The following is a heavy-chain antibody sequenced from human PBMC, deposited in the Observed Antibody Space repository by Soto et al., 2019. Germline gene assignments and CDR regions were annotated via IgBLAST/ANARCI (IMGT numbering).Heavy chain of an antibody. CDR2: ISGSGGST. V-gene: IGHV3-23*01. CDR1: GFTFSSYA. D-gene: IGHD2-2*01. CDR3: AKGIVVVPAAPTRIYGMDV. J-gene: IGHJ6*02. Sequence: EVQLLESGGGLVQPGGSLRLSCAASGFTFSSYAMSWVRQAPGKGLEWVSAISGSGGSTYYADSVEGRFTISRDNSKNTLYLQMNSLRAEDTAVYYCAKGIVVVPAAPTRIYGMDVWGQGTTVTVSS.